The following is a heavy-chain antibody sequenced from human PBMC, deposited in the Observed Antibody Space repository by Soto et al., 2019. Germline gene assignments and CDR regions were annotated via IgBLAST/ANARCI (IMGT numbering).Heavy chain of an antibody. Sequence: LQLLESGPGLVKPSETLSLTCTVSGGSISSSSYYWGWIRQPPGKGLEWIGSIYYSGSTYYNPSLRSRVTISVDTSKNQFSLKLSSVTAADTAVYYCARSGSLSSYCSGGSCYLTLFDYWGQGTLVTVSS. CDR2: IYYSGST. CDR3: ARSGSLSSYCSGGSCYLTLFDY. D-gene: IGHD2-15*01. V-gene: IGHV4-39*01. J-gene: IGHJ4*02. CDR1: GGSISSSSYY.